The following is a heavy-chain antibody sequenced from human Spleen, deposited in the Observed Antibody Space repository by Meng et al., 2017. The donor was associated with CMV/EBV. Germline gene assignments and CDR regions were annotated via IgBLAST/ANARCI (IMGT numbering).Heavy chain of an antibody. CDR1: GFTFSAYD. CDR2: ISASGNTI. Sequence: GESLKISCAASGFTFSAYDMNWVRQAPGKGLEWVSYISASGNTIYYAESVKGRFTVSRDNVKNSLYLQMDSLRAEDTAVFYCARGGGYFDYWGQGTLVTVSS. CDR3: ARGGGYFDY. J-gene: IGHJ4*02. V-gene: IGHV3-48*03. D-gene: IGHD2-15*01.